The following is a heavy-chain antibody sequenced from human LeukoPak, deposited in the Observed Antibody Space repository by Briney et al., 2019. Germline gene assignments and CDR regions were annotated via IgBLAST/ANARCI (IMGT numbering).Heavy chain of an antibody. J-gene: IGHJ4*02. Sequence: GGSLRLSCAASGFTFTSYSMNWVRQAPGKGLEWVSSIRSSSSYIYYADSVKARFTISGDDAKNSLYLQLSSLRAEDTAVYYCARAHRETKDTVGPKYFDYWGQGTLVTVSS. CDR2: IRSSSSYI. CDR3: ARAHRETKDTVGPKYFDY. D-gene: IGHD2-15*01. CDR1: GFTFTSYS. V-gene: IGHV3-21*01.